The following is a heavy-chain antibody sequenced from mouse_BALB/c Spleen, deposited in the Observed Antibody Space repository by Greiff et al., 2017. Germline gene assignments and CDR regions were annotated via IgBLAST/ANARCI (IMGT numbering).Heavy chain of an antibody. CDR1: GFTFSSYA. CDR3: ARGEIYDGYYFAY. J-gene: IGHJ3*01. D-gene: IGHD2-3*01. V-gene: IGHV5-6-5*01. Sequence: EVQLVESGGGLVKPGGSLKLSCAASGFTFSSYAMSWVRQTPEKRLEWVASISSGGSTYYPDSVKGRFTISRDNARNILYLQMSSLRSEDTAMYYCARGEIYDGYYFAYWGQGTLVTVSA. CDR2: ISSGGST.